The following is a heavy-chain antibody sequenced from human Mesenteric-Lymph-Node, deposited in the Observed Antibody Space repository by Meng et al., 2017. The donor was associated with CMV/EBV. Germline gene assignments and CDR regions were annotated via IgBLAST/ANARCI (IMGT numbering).Heavy chain of an antibody. D-gene: IGHD1-26*01. J-gene: IGHJ4*02. CDR3: AKPGQQGGGNYFYYFDY. V-gene: IGHV3-23*01. CDR2: ISDSGDNT. CDR1: FTFNTHA. Sequence: FTFNTHAMGWVRQDPGKGLEWVAAISDSGDNTYYTKSVKGRFSISRENSKNTLYLQMNSLRAEDTAIYYCAKPGQQGGGNYFYYFDYWGQGILVTVSS.